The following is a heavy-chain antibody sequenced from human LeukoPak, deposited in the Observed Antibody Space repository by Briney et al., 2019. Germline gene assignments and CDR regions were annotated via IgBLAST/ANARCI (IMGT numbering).Heavy chain of an antibody. CDR3: VRSVAGDYGRFDY. V-gene: IGHV3-74*01. D-gene: IGHD4-17*01. Sequence: GGSLRLSCAASGFTFCGYKMNWVRQVPGEGLVWVSRIKGDGRSITYADSVKDRFTISRDNGKNTMYLQMNSLRAEDTAMYYCVRSVAGDYGRFDYWGQGILVTVSS. CDR1: GFTFCGYK. CDR2: IKGDGRSI. J-gene: IGHJ4*02.